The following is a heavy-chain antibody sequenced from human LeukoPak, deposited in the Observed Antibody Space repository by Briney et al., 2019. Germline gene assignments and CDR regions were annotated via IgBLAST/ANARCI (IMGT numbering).Heavy chain of an antibody. CDR2: ISDNSGRT. V-gene: IGHV3-23*01. CDR1: GFSLSNYA. J-gene: IGHJ5*02. Sequence: GGSLRLSCAASGFSLSNYAMSWVRQAPGKGLEWVSAISDNSGRTFYADSVKGRFSISRDNSNNMVYLQMNSLRADDTAVYYCAKDVKSAVTGQFDPWGQGTLVTDSS. D-gene: IGHD2-21*02. CDR3: AKDVKSAVTGQFDP.